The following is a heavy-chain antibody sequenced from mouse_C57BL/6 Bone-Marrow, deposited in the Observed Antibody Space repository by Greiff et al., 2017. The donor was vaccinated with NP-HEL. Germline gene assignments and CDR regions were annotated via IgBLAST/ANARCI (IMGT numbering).Heavy chain of an antibody. J-gene: IGHJ3*01. Sequence: VQLQQSGPGLVKPSQSLSLTCSVTGYSITSGYYWNWIRQFPGNKLEWMGYISYDGSNNYNPSLKNRISITRDTSKNQFFLKLNAVTTEDTATYYCARESYGSSTAYWGQGTLVTVSA. CDR1: GYSITSGYY. CDR3: ARESYGSSTAY. CDR2: ISYDGSN. V-gene: IGHV3-6*01. D-gene: IGHD1-1*01.